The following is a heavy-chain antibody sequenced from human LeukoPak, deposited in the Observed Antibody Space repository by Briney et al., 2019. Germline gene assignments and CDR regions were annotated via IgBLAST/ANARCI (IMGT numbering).Heavy chain of an antibody. D-gene: IGHD3-9*01. V-gene: IGHV4-34*01. J-gene: IGHJ4*02. CDR1: GGSFSGYY. CDR2: INHSGST. Sequence: SETLSLTCAVYGGSFSGYYWSWIRQPPGKGLEWIGEINHSGSTNYNPSLKSRVTISVDTSKNQFSLKLSSVTAADTAVYYCARRRLGYDRPNFDYWGQGTLVTVSS. CDR3: ARRRLGYDRPNFDY.